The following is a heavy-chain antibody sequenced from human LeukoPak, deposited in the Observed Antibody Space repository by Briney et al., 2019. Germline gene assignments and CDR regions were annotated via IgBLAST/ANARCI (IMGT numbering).Heavy chain of an antibody. Sequence: RGSLRLSCAASGFTSSSYGMHWVRHAPRGGLEWVAFIRYDVSNKYYADSVKGRFTISRDNSKNTLYLQMNSLRAEDTAVYYCARARHMQWLMTDYWGQGTLVTVSS. V-gene: IGHV3-30*02. D-gene: IGHD6-19*01. CDR1: GFTSSSYG. J-gene: IGHJ4*02. CDR2: IRYDVSNK. CDR3: ARARHMQWLMTDY.